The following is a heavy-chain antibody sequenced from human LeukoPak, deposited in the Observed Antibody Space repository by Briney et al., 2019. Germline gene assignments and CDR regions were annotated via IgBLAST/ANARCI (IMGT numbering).Heavy chain of an antibody. CDR2: ISYDGSNK. Sequence: GGSLRLSCAASGFTFSSYAMHWVRQAPGKGLEWVAVISYDGSNKYYADSMKGRFTISRDNSKNTLYLQMNSLRAEDTALYFCAKKAQYNGNYPLDYWGQGTLVTVSS. V-gene: IGHV3-30*04. D-gene: IGHD1-26*01. J-gene: IGHJ4*02. CDR3: AKKAQYNGNYPLDY. CDR1: GFTFSSYA.